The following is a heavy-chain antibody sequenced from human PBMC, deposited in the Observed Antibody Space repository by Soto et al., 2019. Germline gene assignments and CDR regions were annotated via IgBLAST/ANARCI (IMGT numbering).Heavy chain of an antibody. J-gene: IGHJ6*02. D-gene: IGHD5-18*01. CDR3: ARQGYSYGYMGYYSYGMDV. CDR1: GGSISSYY. V-gene: IGHV4-59*08. Sequence: SETLSLTCTVSGGSISSYYWSWIRQPPGKGLEWIGYIYYSGSTNYNPSLKSRVTISVDTSKNQLSLKLSSVTAADTAVYYCARQGYSYGYMGYYSYGMDVWGQGTTVTVSS. CDR2: IYYSGST.